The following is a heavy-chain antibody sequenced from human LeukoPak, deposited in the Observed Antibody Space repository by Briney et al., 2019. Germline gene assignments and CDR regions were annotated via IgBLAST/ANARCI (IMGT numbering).Heavy chain of an antibody. J-gene: IGHJ6*02. CDR2: IKQGGSEK. CDR1: GFTFSNYW. D-gene: IGHD3-10*01. V-gene: IGHV3-7*01. CDR3: ARFELLWFGDLGYYYYGMDV. Sequence: GGSXRLXCAASGFTFSNYWMSWVRQARGKGLEWVANIKQGGSEKYYVDSVKRRFTISRDNAKNSLYLQMNSLRAEDTAVYYCARFELLWFGDLGYYYYGMDVWGQGTTVTVSS.